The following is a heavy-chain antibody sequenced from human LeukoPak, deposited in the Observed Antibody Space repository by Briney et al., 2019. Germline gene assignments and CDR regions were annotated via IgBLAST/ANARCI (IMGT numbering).Heavy chain of an antibody. J-gene: IGHJ4*02. CDR3: AGYCSGGSCYD. V-gene: IGHV3-21*01. CDR1: GFTFSSYS. Sequence: GGSLRLSCAASGFTFSSYSMNWVRQAPGKGLEWVSSISSSSSYIYYADSVKGPFTISRDNAKTSLYLQMNGLRAEDTAVYYLAGYCSGGSCYDWGQGTLVTVSS. D-gene: IGHD2-15*01. CDR2: ISSSSSYI.